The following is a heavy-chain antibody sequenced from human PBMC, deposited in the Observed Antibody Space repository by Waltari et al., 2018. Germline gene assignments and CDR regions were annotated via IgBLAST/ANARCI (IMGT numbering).Heavy chain of an antibody. D-gene: IGHD2-21*01. V-gene: IGHV1-46*04. Sequence: QVQLVQSGAEVKKPGASVKISCKTSEYTFTSSYIHWVRQAPGQGLEWMVIMKPRGGSTSHSQKLQRRVTMTSDTATSTVYMELSSLRSEDTAVYYCALDTGALWMDVWGQGTTVTVSS. CDR3: ALDTGALWMDV. CDR1: EYTFTSSY. CDR2: MKPRGGST. J-gene: IGHJ6*02.